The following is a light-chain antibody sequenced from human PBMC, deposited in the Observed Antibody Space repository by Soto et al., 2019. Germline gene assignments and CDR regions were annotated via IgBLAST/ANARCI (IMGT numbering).Light chain of an antibody. CDR1: QGINNY. V-gene: IGKV1-27*01. CDR2: DAS. CDR3: QDYDSLPVT. Sequence: DIQMTQSPSSLSASIGDRVTITCRARQGINNYLAWYQQKPGKPPVFLIYDASTLQSGVPSRFSVSGSGTDFTPTINGLQPEDGATYYCQDYDSLPVTFGRGTKVEIK. J-gene: IGKJ3*01.